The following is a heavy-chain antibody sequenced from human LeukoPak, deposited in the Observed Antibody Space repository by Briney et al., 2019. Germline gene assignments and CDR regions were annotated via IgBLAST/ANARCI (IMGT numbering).Heavy chain of an antibody. CDR3: AKTTRGATASDY. CDR1: GLTFSHSA. V-gene: IGHV3-23*01. D-gene: IGHD1-1*01. Sequence: PGGSLRLSCAASGLTFSHSAMTWVRQAPGKGLEWVSLITGSGDSTYHADSVKGRFTISRDNSKSTLFLQMNSLRVDDTAAYYCAKTTRGATASDYWGRGTLVTVSS. J-gene: IGHJ4*02. CDR2: ITGSGDST.